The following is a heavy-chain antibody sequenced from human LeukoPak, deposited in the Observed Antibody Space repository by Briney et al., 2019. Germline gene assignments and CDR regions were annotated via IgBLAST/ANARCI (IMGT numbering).Heavy chain of an antibody. J-gene: IGHJ4*02. CDR2: IYYSGST. CDR3: ARDRGYGSGSYSDY. CDR1: GGSIRNYY. Sequence: SETLSLTCTVSGGSIRNYYWSWIRQPPGKGLEWIGYIYYSGSTNYNPSLKSRVTISVDTSQNQFSLKLSSVTAADTAVYYCARDRGYGSGSYSDYWGQGTLVTVSS. V-gene: IGHV4-59*01. D-gene: IGHD3-10*01.